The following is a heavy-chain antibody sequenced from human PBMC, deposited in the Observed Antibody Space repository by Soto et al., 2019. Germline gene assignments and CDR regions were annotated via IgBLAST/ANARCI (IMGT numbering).Heavy chain of an antibody. Sequence: GGSLRLSCVASGLTFSRYAMSWVRHTPGKGLEWVSAISSRGFSTYYADSVMGRFTISRDSSKNTLYLQMNSLRAEDTAVYYCGKDLLGYCSGGTCLNWFDPWGQGTLVTVSS. J-gene: IGHJ5*02. CDR2: ISSRGFST. D-gene: IGHD2-15*01. V-gene: IGHV3-23*01. CDR1: GLTFSRYA. CDR3: GKDLLGYCSGGTCLNWFDP.